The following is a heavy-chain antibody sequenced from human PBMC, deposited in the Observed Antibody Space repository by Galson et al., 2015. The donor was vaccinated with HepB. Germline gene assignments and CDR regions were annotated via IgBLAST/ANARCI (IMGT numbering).Heavy chain of an antibody. J-gene: IGHJ6*03. CDR2: ISSSSSTI. Sequence: CAASGFTFSSYSMNWVRQAPGKGLEWVSYISSSSSTIYYADSVKGRFTISRDNAKNSLYLQMNSLRDEDTAMYYCARRTTVTTHYYYYYYMDVWGKGTTVTVS. V-gene: IGHV3-48*02. CDR1: GFTFSSYS. CDR3: ARRTTVTTHYYYYYYMDV. D-gene: IGHD4-11*01.